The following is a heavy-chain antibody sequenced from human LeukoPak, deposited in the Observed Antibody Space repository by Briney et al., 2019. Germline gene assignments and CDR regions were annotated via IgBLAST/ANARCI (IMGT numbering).Heavy chain of an antibody. J-gene: IGHJ4*02. CDR3: ARDGGLLWFGELSYFDY. V-gene: IGHV4-4*07. CDR2: IYTSGST. D-gene: IGHD3-10*01. Sequence: PSETLSLTCTVSGGSISSYYWSWIRQPAGKGLEWIGRIYTSGSTNYNPSLKSRVTMSVDTSKNQFSLKLSSVTAADTAVYYCARDGGLLWFGELSYFDYWGQGTLVTVSS. CDR1: GGSISSYY.